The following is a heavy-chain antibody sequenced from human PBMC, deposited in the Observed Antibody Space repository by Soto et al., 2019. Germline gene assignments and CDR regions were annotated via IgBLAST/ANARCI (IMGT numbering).Heavy chain of an antibody. CDR1: GFTFSDYY. J-gene: IGHJ4*02. D-gene: IGHD5-12*01. CDR3: ARDHHRYSSYDYVDY. Sequence: PGGSLRLSCAASGFTFSDYYMSWIRQAPGKGLEWVSYISSSSSYTNYADTVKGRFTISRDNAKNSLYLQMNSLRAEDTAVYYCARDHHRYSSYDYVDYWGQGTLVTVSS. CDR2: ISSSSSYT. V-gene: IGHV3-11*05.